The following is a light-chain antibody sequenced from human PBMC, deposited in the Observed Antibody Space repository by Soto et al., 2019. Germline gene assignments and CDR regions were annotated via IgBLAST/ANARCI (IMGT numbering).Light chain of an antibody. Sequence: QSALTQAPSASETPGQRVTISCSGGSSNIGRNTVNWYQQLPGTAPKLLIYRNNRRPSGVPDRFSGSKSGTSASLAISGHHSEDEADFYCAAWDDTLTDYVFGPGPKVPVL. CDR1: SSNIGRNT. CDR3: AAWDDTLTDYV. J-gene: IGLJ1*01. CDR2: RNN. V-gene: IGLV1-44*01.